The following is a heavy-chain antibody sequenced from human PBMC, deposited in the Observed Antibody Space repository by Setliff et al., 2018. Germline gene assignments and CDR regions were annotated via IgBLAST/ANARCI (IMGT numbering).Heavy chain of an antibody. D-gene: IGHD5-18*01. V-gene: IGHV5-51*01. CDR1: GYSFTTYW. CDR3: AGQGGYSCGSVEY. J-gene: IGHJ4*02. Sequence: GESLKISCKGSGYSFTTYWIAWVRQMPGKGLEWMGVIYPGDSGTRYSPSFQGQVTISADKSISTAYLQWSSLKASDTAIYYCAGQGGYSCGSVEYWGQGTLVTVSS. CDR2: IYPGDSGT.